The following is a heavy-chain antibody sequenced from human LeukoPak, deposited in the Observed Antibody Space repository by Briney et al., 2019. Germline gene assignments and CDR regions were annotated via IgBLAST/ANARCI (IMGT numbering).Heavy chain of an antibody. Sequence: GGSLRLSCAASGFTFDDYTMHWARQAPGKGLEWVSLISWDGGSTYYADSVKGRFTISRDNSKNSLYLQMNSLRTEDTALYYCAKDKGVGATLFYFDYWGQGTLVTVSS. CDR1: GFTFDDYT. CDR2: ISWDGGST. V-gene: IGHV3-43*01. D-gene: IGHD1-26*01. CDR3: AKDKGVGATLFYFDY. J-gene: IGHJ4*02.